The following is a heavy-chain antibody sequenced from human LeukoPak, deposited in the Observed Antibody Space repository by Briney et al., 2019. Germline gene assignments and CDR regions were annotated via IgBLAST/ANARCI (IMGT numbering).Heavy chain of an antibody. CDR1: GGSISSYY. CDR2: IDTSGNT. CDR3: ARVSVITQYNGSPDYFAS. Sequence: SSETLSLTCTASGGSISSYYWSWIRQPAGKGLEWIGRIDTSGNTNYKPSLKSRVTMSVDTSKNQFSLKLSSVTAADTAVYYCARVSVITQYNGSPDYFASWGQGTLLTVSS. D-gene: IGHD1-26*01. J-gene: IGHJ4*02. V-gene: IGHV4-4*07.